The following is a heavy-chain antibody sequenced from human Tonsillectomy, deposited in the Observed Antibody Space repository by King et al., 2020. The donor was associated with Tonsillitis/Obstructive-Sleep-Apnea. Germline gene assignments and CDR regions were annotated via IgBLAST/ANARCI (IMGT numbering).Heavy chain of an antibody. Sequence: HVQLVESGGGVVQPGRSLRLSCAASGFTFSSYAMHWVRQAPGKGLEWVAVMSYDGGNKFYAESVKGRFTISRDNSNNTLYLKMNSLRAEDTAVYSCARDPGQEEDDFWAHYYSMDVWGKGTPVTVSS. CDR2: MSYDGGNK. V-gene: IGHV3-30*04. D-gene: IGHD3-3*01. CDR3: ARDPGQEEDDFWAHYYSMDV. CDR1: GFTFSSYA. J-gene: IGHJ6*03.